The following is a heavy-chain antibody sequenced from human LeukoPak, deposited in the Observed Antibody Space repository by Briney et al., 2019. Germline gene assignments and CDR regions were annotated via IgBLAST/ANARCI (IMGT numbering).Heavy chain of an antibody. CDR2: ISSSGSTI. J-gene: IGHJ4*02. CDR1: GFTFSDYY. V-gene: IGHV3-11*01. Sequence: GGSLRLSCAASGFTFSDYYMSWIRQAPGKGLEWVSYISSSGSTIDYADSVKGRFTISRDNAKNSLYLQMNSLRAEDTAVYYCARDRSSGWSPAFDYWGQGTLVTVSS. CDR3: ARDRSSGWSPAFDY. D-gene: IGHD6-19*01.